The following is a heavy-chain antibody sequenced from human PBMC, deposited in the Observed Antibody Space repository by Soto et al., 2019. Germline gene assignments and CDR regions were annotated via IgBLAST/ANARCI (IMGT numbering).Heavy chain of an antibody. CDR3: AKDLHLEYSSNYYYYGMDV. D-gene: IGHD6-6*01. CDR1: GFTFSSYG. J-gene: IGHJ6*02. Sequence: GGSLRLSCAASGFTFSSYGMHWVRQAPGKGLEWVAVISYDGNNKYYADSVKGRFTISRDNSKNTLYLQMNSLRAEDTAVYYCAKDLHLEYSSNYYYYGMDVWGQGTTVTVSS. V-gene: IGHV3-30*18. CDR2: ISYDGNNK.